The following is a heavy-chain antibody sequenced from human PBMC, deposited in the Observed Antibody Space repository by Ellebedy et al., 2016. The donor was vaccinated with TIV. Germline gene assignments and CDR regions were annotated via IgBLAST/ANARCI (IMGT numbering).Heavy chain of an antibody. J-gene: IGHJ3*01. CDR2: IKHYGSEK. CDR3: ARGLTGDYGAFDL. V-gene: IGHV3-7*03. D-gene: IGHD4-17*01. Sequence: PGGSLRLSCAASEFTFSSRWMSWVRQAPGKGLEWVANIKHYGSEKYYVDSVKGRFTISRDDAKNLLYLQMNTLRAEDTALYYCARGLTGDYGAFDLWGQGTMVTVSS. CDR1: EFTFSSRW.